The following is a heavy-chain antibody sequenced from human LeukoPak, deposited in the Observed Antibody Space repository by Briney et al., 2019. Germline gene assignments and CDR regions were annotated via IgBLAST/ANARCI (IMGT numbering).Heavy chain of an antibody. Sequence: SETLSVTCTVSGGSISSYYWSWIRQPPGKGLEWIGYIYYSGSTNYNPSLKSRVTISVDRSKNQFSLKLSSVTAADTAVYYCARGGYSSGWYQYYFDPWGQGTLVTVSS. J-gene: IGHJ4*02. CDR1: GGSISSYY. CDR3: ARGGYSSGWYQYYFDP. D-gene: IGHD6-19*01. V-gene: IGHV4-59*12. CDR2: IYYSGST.